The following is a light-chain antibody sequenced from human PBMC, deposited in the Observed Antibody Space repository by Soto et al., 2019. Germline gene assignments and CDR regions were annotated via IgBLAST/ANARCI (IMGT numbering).Light chain of an antibody. J-gene: IGLJ1*01. CDR3: SSKRGSTGV. CDR1: SSDVGSYNL. V-gene: IGLV2-14*02. Sequence: SVLTPPASVSGSPGQSITISCTGTSSDVGSYNLVSWYQQHPGKAPKLMIYDVSKRPSGVSNRFSGSKSGNTASLTISGLQAEDEADYYCSSKRGSTGVFGTGTKVTVL. CDR2: DVS.